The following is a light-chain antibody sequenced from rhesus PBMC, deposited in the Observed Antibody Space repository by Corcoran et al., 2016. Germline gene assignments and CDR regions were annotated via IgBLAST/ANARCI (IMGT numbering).Light chain of an antibody. V-gene: IGLV2-13*03. CDR2: DVN. CDR3: SSYGSGSTYI. J-gene: IGLJ1*01. CDR1: SSDIGANNR. Sequence: QAAPTQSPSVSGSPGQSVTISCTGTSSDIGANNRVSWYQLSPGKAPKLMIYDVNKRPSGVSDRFSGSKSGSTASLTISGLQAEDEADYYCSSYGSGSTYIFGDGTRLTVL.